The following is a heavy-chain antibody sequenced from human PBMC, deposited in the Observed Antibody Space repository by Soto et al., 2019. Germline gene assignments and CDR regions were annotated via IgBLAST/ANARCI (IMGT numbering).Heavy chain of an antibody. J-gene: IGHJ4*02. V-gene: IGHV3-33*01. D-gene: IGHD1-20*01. CDR2: IWYDGSNK. Sequence: HPGGSLRLSCAASGFTFSSYGMHWFRQAPGKGLEWVAVIWYDGSNKYHADSVKGRFTISRDNSKNTLYLQMNSLRAEDTAVYYCARSEGPSTRSATYNWNDGPPPYWGQGTLVTVSS. CDR3: ARSEGPSTRSATYNWNDGPPPY. CDR1: GFTFSSYG.